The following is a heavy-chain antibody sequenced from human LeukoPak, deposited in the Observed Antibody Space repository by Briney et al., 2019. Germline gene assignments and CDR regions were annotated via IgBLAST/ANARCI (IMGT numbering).Heavy chain of an antibody. Sequence: PSETLSLTCTVSGGSISNYYWSWIRQPAGEGLEWIGRIHSSGSTNYNPSLKSRVTISVDKSKNQFSLGLSSVIAADTAVYFCARDRCEGYCTSFDSWGQGTLVTVSS. CDR2: IHSSGST. J-gene: IGHJ5*01. CDR1: GGSISNYY. D-gene: IGHD2-8*01. CDR3: ARDRCEGYCTSFDS. V-gene: IGHV4-4*07.